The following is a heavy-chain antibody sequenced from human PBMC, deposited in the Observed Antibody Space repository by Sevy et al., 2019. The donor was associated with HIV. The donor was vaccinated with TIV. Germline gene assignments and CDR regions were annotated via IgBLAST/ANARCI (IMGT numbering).Heavy chain of an antibody. V-gene: IGHV3-11*06. CDR3: ARDYYDSSGYYFRDPNYYYYYGMDV. J-gene: IGHJ6*02. D-gene: IGHD3-22*01. Sequence: GGSLRLSCAASGFTFSDYYMSWIRQAPGKGLEWVSYISSSSYTNYADSVKGRFTISRDNAKNSLYLQMNSLRAEDTAVYYCARDYYDSSGYYFRDPNYYYYYGMDVWGQGTTVTVSS. CDR2: ISSSSYT. CDR1: GFTFSDYY.